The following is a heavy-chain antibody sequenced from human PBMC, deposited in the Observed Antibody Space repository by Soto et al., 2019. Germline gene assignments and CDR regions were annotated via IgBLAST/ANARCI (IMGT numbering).Heavy chain of an antibody. D-gene: IGHD2-21*02. CDR1: GFNFSNHW. Sequence: GWLGRAGAASGFNFSNHWMHWVRQRPAEGLVWVSRITSDGKSKAYAESVKGRFAISRDNAKNTLYLQMNGLTAEDTAVYYCARESGDWPLNWFDPWGQGTLVTVYS. V-gene: IGHV3-74*01. CDR3: ARESGDWPLNWFDP. CDR2: ITSDGKSK. J-gene: IGHJ5*02.